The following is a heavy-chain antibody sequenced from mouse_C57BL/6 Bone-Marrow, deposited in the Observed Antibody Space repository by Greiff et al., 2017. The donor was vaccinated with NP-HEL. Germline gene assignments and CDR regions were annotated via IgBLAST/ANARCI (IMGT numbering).Heavy chain of an antibody. CDR1: GYAFSSYW. CDR3: ARGAY. J-gene: IGHJ3*01. Sequence: VQLQESGAELVKPGASVKISCKASGYAFSSYWMNWVKQRPGKGLEWIGQIYPGDGDTNYNGKFKDKASLTADKSSSTAYMQLSRLTSEDSAVYFCARGAYWGQGTLVTVSA. V-gene: IGHV1-80*01. CDR2: IYPGDGDT.